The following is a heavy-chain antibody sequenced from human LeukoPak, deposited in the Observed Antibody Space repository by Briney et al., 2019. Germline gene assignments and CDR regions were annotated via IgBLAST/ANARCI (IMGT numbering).Heavy chain of an antibody. V-gene: IGHV3-33*01. CDR3: ARGVTYYDFWSGYYGTPQFDY. CDR2: IWYDGSNK. J-gene: IGHJ4*02. CDR1: GFTFSSYG. D-gene: IGHD3-3*01. Sequence: GGSLRLSCAASGFTFSSYGMHWVRQAPGKGLEWVAVIWYDGSNKYYADSVKGRFTISRDNSKNTLYLQMNSLRAEDTAVYYCARGVTYYDFWSGYYGTPQFDYWGQGTLVTVSS.